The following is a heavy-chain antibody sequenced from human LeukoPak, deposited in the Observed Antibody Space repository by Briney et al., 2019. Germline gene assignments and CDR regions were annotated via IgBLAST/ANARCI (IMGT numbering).Heavy chain of an antibody. CDR1: GYTLTELY. Sequence: ASVKVSFKVCGYTLTELYMHWVRQAPGKGLEWMGGFDPEDGETIYAQKFQGRVTMTEDTSTDTAYMELSSLRSEDTAVYYCATPMTVAGTDGGAFDIWGQGTMVTVSS. CDR3: ATPMTVAGTDGGAFDI. V-gene: IGHV1-24*01. D-gene: IGHD6-19*01. J-gene: IGHJ3*02. CDR2: FDPEDGET.